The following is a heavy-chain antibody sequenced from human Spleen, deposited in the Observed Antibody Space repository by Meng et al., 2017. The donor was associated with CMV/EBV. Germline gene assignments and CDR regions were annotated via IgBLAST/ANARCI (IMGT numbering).Heavy chain of an antibody. V-gene: IGHV4-39*01. J-gene: IGHJ5*02. CDR1: VRSISTPGYY. CDR3: VRSSGWVKTGFDP. CDR2: IGHAGAL. D-gene: IGHD6-19*01. Sequence: QPRLQEWRPGLVTPSEALFPPCTCFVRSISTPGYYWGWIRQPPGKGLEWIGSIGHAGALYYTPSLKSRVTVSIDTSANQFFLTLTSVTAADTAIYYCVRSSGWVKTGFDPWGQGTLVTVSS.